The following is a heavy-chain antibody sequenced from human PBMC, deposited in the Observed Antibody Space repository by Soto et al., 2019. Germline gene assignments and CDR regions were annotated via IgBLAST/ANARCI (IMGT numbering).Heavy chain of an antibody. CDR2: ISGSGGST. J-gene: IGHJ4*02. CDR1: GFTFSSYA. D-gene: IGHD3-3*01. Sequence: GGSLRLSCAASGFTFSSYAMSWVRQAPGKGLEWVSAISGSGGSTYYADSVKGRFTISRDNSKNTLYLQMNSLRAEDTAVYYCAKGYGYDFWSGSFDYWSQGTLVTVSS. CDR3: AKGYGYDFWSGSFDY. V-gene: IGHV3-23*01.